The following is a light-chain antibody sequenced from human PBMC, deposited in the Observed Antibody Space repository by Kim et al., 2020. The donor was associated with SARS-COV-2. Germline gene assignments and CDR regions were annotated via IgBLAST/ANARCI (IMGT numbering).Light chain of an antibody. CDR2: RND. J-gene: IGLJ6*01. CDR1: RAKIGNNF. Sequence: GQTLPISCSGGRAKIGNNFVFWYRQLPGAAPRLLMYRNDQRPSGVPDRISGSKSGTSASLVISDLRSEDEADYFCASWDDTLNSQLFGGGTKVTVL. V-gene: IGLV1-47*01. CDR3: ASWDDTLNSQL.